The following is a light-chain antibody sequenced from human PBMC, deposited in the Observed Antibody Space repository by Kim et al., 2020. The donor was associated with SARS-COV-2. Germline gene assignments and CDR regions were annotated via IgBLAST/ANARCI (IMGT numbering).Light chain of an antibody. CDR2: AAN. J-gene: IGKJ2*01. Sequence: DVQMTQSPCSVSASVGDRVTITCRASQGVSSRVAWYQQKPGKAPKLLIYAANNLQSGVPSRFSGSGYGTDFTLTISSLQPEDFATYYCQQANNFPYTFGQGTKLEI. CDR1: QGVSSR. CDR3: QQANNFPYT. V-gene: IGKV1-12*01.